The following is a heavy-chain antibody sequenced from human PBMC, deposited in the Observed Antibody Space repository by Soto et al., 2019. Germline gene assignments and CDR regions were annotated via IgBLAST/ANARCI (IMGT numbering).Heavy chain of an antibody. CDR3: ARDLRFLEWLSHNYYYSGMDV. CDR2: ISYNGGGT. Sequence: PGGSLRLSCAASGFTFSKYAMTWARQAPGKGLEWVSAISYNGGGTYYVDSVKGRFTVSRDNSKNTLYLHMNSLRAEDTAVYYCARDLRFLEWLSHNYYYSGMDVWGQGTTVTVSS. J-gene: IGHJ6*02. V-gene: IGHV3-23*01. CDR1: GFTFSKYA. D-gene: IGHD3-3*01.